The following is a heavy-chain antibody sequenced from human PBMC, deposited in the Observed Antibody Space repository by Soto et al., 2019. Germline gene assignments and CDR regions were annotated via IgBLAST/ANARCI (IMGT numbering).Heavy chain of an antibody. J-gene: IGHJ4*02. CDR1: GYSFTSYW. CDR3: ASACYYGSGKHLEY. D-gene: IGHD3-10*01. Sequence: GESLKISCKGSGYSFTSYWIGWVRQMPGKGLEWMGIIYPGDSDTRYSPSFQGQVTISADKSISTAYLQWSRLKASATAMYYCASACYYGSGKHLEYWDQETLGRVSS. CDR2: IYPGDSDT. V-gene: IGHV5-51*01.